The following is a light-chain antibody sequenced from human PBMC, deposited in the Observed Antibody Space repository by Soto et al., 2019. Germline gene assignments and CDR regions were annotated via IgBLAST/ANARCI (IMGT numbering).Light chain of an antibody. Sequence: IQMTQSPSTLSASVGDRVTITCRASQSISSWLAWYQQKPGKAPKLLIYKASSLESGVPSRFSGSGSGTEFTLTISSLQPDDFATYYCQQYRTFGQGTKVEIK. J-gene: IGKJ1*01. V-gene: IGKV1-5*03. CDR3: QQYRT. CDR1: QSISSW. CDR2: KAS.